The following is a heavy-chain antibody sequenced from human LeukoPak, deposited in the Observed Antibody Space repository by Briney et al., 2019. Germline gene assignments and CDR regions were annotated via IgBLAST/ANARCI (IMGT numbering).Heavy chain of an antibody. V-gene: IGHV1-2*02. J-gene: IGHJ4*02. CDR3: ARVGAAGILPDY. Sequence: ASVKVSCKASGYTFTGYYMHRVRQAPGQGLEWMGWINPNSGGTNYAQKFQGRVTMTRDTSISTAYMELSRLRSDDTAVYYCARVGAAGILPDYWGQGTLVTVSS. CDR2: INPNSGGT. CDR1: GYTFTGYY. D-gene: IGHD6-13*01.